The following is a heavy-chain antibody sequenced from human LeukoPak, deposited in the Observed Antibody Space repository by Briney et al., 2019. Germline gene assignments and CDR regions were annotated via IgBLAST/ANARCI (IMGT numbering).Heavy chain of an antibody. J-gene: IGHJ3*02. D-gene: IGHD3-22*01. CDR2: IIPIFGTP. CDR3: ARGLNHNDRPTDAFDI. CDR1: GGSLSNYA. Sequence: LVKVSCKASGGSLSNYAINWVRQAPGQGPEWMGGIIPIFGTPKYVQRFQGRVTITADEPTSTAYMELRSLTSEDTAVYYCARGLNHNDRPTDAFDIWGQGTKVTVSS. V-gene: IGHV1-69*13.